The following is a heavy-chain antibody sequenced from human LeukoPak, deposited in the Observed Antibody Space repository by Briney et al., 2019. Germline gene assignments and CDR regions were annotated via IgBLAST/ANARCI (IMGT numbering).Heavy chain of an antibody. CDR3: EAARGYCSGGSCFDY. CDR2: ISGIVGST. J-gene: IGHJ4*02. Sequence: GGSLRLSCAASGFTFSSYAMSWVRQAPGEGLWWGSAISGIVGSTYYADSVKGRVTISRDNPKNTLYLQMNSLRAEDTAVYYCEAARGYCSGGSCFDYWGQGTLVTVSS. D-gene: IGHD2-15*01. CDR1: GFTFSSYA. V-gene: IGHV3-23*01.